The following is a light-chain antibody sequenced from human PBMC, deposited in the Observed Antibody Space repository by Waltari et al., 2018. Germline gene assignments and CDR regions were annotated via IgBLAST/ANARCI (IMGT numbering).Light chain of an antibody. V-gene: IGKV3-20*01. J-gene: IGKJ4*01. Sequence: EIVLTQSPGTLSLSPGERATLSCRASQSVSSSYLAWYQQKPGQAPRLLSYGASSRATGIPDRFSGSGSGTDFTLTISRLEPEDFAVYYCQQYGSPRLTFGGGTKVEIK. CDR1: QSVSSSY. CDR3: QQYGSPRLT. CDR2: GAS.